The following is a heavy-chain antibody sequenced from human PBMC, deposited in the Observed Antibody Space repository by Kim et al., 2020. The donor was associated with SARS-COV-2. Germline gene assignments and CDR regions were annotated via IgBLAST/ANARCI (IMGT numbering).Heavy chain of an antibody. V-gene: IGHV4-61*01. CDR2: IYYSGST. Sequence: SETLSLTCTVSGGSVSSGSYYWSWIRQPPGKGLEWIGYIYYSGSTNYNPSLKSRVTISVDTSKNQFSLKLSSVTAADTAVYYCARELIGDGSGSLFDYWG. D-gene: IGHD3-10*01. CDR1: GGSVSSGSYY. CDR3: ARELIGDGSGSLFDY. J-gene: IGHJ4*01.